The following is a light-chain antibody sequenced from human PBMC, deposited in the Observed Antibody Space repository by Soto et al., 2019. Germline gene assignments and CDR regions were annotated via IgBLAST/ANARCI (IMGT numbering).Light chain of an antibody. J-gene: IGKJ1*01. V-gene: IGKV1-5*03. CDR1: QSISTW. Sequence: DIQMTQSPSTLSASVGDRVTITCRASQSISTWLAWYQQKPGKAPKLLIYKASSLESGVPSRFSGSGSGTEFTLTISSLQPDDSATYYCQQYINRWTFSQGTKVEIK. CDR2: KAS. CDR3: QQYINRWT.